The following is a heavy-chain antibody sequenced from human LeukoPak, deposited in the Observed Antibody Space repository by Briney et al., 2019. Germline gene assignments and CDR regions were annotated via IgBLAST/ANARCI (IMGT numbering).Heavy chain of an antibody. Sequence: GASVKVSCKASGYTFTSYAMNWVRQAPGQGLEWMGWINTNTGNPTYAQGFTGRFVFSLDTSVSTAYLQISSLKAEDTAVYYCARAPNGNYVSSWFDPGAREPWSPSPQ. J-gene: IGHJ5*02. CDR3: ARAPNGNYVSSWFDP. V-gene: IGHV7-4-1*02. CDR1: GYTFTSYA. CDR2: INTNTGNP. D-gene: IGHD4-17*01.